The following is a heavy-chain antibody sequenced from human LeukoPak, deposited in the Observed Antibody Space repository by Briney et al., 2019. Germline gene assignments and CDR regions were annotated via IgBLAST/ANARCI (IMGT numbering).Heavy chain of an antibody. CDR2: ISSSSSYI. CDR1: GFTFSSYS. CDR3: AKDQYSGLGSYSWGAFDF. D-gene: IGHD3-10*01. J-gene: IGHJ4*02. Sequence: GGSLRLSCAASGFTFSSYSMNWVRQAPGKGLEWVSSISSSSSYIYYADSVKGRFTISRDNAKNSLYLQMNSPRAEDTAVYYCAKDQYSGLGSYSWGAFDFWGQGTLVTVSS. V-gene: IGHV3-21*04.